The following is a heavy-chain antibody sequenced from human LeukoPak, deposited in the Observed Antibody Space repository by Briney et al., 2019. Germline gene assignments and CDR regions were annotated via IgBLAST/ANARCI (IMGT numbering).Heavy chain of an antibody. Sequence: SETLSLTCTVSGVSIRGDTYYWGWIRQPPGKGLEWIGNYHIGNTYYNPSLKSRVTISEDTSKNQFSLRVNSVTAADTAVYYCARLWDSTGLYFYYYMDVWSEGTTVTVSS. D-gene: IGHD6-19*01. J-gene: IGHJ6*03. CDR1: GVSIRGDTYY. V-gene: IGHV4-39*01. CDR2: YHIGNT. CDR3: ARLWDSTGLYFYYYMDV.